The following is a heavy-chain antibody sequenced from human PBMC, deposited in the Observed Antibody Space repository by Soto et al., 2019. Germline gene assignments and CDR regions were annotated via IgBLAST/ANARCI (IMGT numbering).Heavy chain of an antibody. Sequence: EVQLVESGGGLVQPGGSLRLSCAASGFTFSDHYMDWVRQAPGKGLEWVGRTRNKANSYTTEYAASGKGRFTISRDDSKNSLYLQMNSLKTEDTAVYYCARGYCSSTSCYTGPHDAFDIWGQGTMVTVSS. J-gene: IGHJ3*02. CDR3: ARGYCSSTSCYTGPHDAFDI. CDR2: TRNKANSYTT. V-gene: IGHV3-72*01. D-gene: IGHD2-2*02. CDR1: GFTFSDHY.